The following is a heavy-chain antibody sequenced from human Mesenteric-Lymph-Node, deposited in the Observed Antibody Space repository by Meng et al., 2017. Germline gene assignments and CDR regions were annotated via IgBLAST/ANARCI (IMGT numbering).Heavy chain of an antibody. CDR2: ISSSSSYI. D-gene: IGHD5-18*01. CDR1: GFTFSSYS. CDR3: ARYLDTAMVVYYYYGMDV. Sequence: GESLKISCAASGFTFSSYSMNWVRQAPGKGLEWVSSISSSSSYIYYADSVKGRFTISRDNAKNSLYLQMNSLRAEDTAVYYCARYLDTAMVVYYYYGMDVWGQGTTVTSP. J-gene: IGHJ6*02. V-gene: IGHV3-21*01.